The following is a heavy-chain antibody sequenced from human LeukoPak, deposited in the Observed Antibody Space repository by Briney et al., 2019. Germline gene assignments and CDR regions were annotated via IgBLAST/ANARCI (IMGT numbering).Heavy chain of an antibody. D-gene: IGHD1-26*01. CDR2: INTDGSFT. V-gene: IGHV3-74*01. J-gene: IGHJ4*02. CDR1: GFTFSSYW. CDR3: AREARVGGALQY. Sequence: PGGSLRLSCAASGFTFSSYWMHWARQAPGKGLVWVSRINTDGSFTTYADSVQGRFTTSRDTAKNTLFLQMNSLRAEDTAVYYCAREARVGGALQYWGQGTLVTVSS.